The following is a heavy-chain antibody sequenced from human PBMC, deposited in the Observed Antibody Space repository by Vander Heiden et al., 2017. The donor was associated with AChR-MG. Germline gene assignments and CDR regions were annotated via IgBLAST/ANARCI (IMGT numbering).Heavy chain of an antibody. CDR3: AREAYLGY. D-gene: IGHD7-27*01. CDR1: GFTFSSYA. V-gene: IGHV3-30-3*01. CDR2: ISYDGSNK. Sequence: QVQLVESGGGVVQPGRSLRLSCAASGFTFSSYAMHWVRQAPGKGLEWVAVISYDGSNKYYADSVKGRFTISRDNSKNTLYLQMNSLRAEDTAVYYCAREAYLGYWGQGTLVTVSS. J-gene: IGHJ4*02.